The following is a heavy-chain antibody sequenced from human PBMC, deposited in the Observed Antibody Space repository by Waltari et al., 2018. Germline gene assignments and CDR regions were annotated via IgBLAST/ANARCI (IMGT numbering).Heavy chain of an antibody. CDR2: VDTEDSET. V-gene: IGHV1-69-2*01. CDR3: ATVGDIGCFDP. CDR1: GYTFTDYY. D-gene: IGHD5-12*01. Sequence: EVQLVPSGAEVKQPGATVTISCKASGYTFTDYYMHWVQQAPGKGLEWMGLVDTEDSETIYEEKFKARGTITAETSTDTAYMELSSRRSEDTAVYYGATVGDIGCFDPWGQGTLVTVSS. J-gene: IGHJ5*02.